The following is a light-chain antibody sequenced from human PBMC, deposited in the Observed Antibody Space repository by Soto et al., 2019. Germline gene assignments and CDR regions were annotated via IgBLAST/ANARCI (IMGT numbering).Light chain of an antibody. CDR3: QQYGGSPLVT. CDR1: QSVSSNY. J-gene: IGKJ4*01. V-gene: IGKV3-20*01. Sequence: EIVLTQSPGTLSLSPGERATLSCRASQSVSSNYLAWYQQKLGQAPRLLIYGASSRATGIPDRFSGSGSGTDFTLTISGLEPEDFAVYYCQQYGGSPLVTFGGGTKVEIK. CDR2: GAS.